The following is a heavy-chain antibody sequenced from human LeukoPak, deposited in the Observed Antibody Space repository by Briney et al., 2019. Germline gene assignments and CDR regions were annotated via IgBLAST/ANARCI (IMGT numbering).Heavy chain of an antibody. Sequence: ASVKVSCKASGYTFTSYVISWVRQAPGQGLEWMGWMSAYNGNTNYAQKLQGRVTMTTDTSTSTAYMELRSLRSDDTAVYYCARDQGWLYGSGSPRAVYGMDVWGQGTTVTVSS. V-gene: IGHV1-18*01. CDR2: MSAYNGNT. CDR1: GYTFTSYV. D-gene: IGHD1-26*01. J-gene: IGHJ6*02. CDR3: ARDQGWLYGSGSPRAVYGMDV.